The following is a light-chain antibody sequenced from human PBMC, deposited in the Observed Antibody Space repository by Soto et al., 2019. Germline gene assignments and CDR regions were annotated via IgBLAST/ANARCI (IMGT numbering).Light chain of an antibody. CDR2: TNN. J-gene: IGLJ1*01. Sequence: QSVLTQPPSASGTPGQRVTISCSGSSSNIGTSTVNWYQQLPGTAPKLLIYTNNQRPSGVPDRFSGSKSGTSASLAISGLQSEDEADYYCAAWDECPHGHDFGTGPTVPVL. CDR3: AAWDECPHGHD. V-gene: IGLV1-44*01. CDR1: SSNIGTST.